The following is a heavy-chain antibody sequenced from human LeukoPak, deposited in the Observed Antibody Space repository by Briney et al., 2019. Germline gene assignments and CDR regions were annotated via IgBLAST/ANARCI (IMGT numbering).Heavy chain of an antibody. V-gene: IGHV3-21*01. CDR1: GFTFSSYS. CDR3: ARELPAYCSGTTCYAPYYGMDV. Sequence: GGSLRLSCAASGFTFSSYSMNWVRQAPGRGLEWVSSISSSSSYIYYADSLKGGNTISGDNAKNSLYLQMNSPRAEDTAVYYCARELPAYCSGTTCYAPYYGMDVWGKGTTVTVSS. CDR2: ISSSSSYI. J-gene: IGHJ6*04. D-gene: IGHD2-2*01.